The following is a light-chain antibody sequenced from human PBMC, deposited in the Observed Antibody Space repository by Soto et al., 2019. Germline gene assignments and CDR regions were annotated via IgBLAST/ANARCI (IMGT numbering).Light chain of an antibody. V-gene: IGLV2-14*01. CDR1: SSDFGGYNY. Sequence: QSVLTQPASVSGSPGQSITISCTGTSSDFGGYNYVSWYQQHPGKAPKVLIYDVSNRPAGVSNRFSGSRSGNTASLTISGLQAGDEADYYCCSYTSSNSLIFGTGTKVTVL. CDR3: CSYTSSNSLI. J-gene: IGLJ1*01. CDR2: DVS.